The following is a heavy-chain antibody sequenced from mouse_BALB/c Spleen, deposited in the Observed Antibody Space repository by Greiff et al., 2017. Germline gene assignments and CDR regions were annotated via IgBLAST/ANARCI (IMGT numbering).Heavy chain of an antibody. J-gene: IGHJ2*01. V-gene: IGHV5-12-1*01. CDR2: ISSGGGST. D-gene: IGHD1-1*01. CDR3: ARLLRADYFDY. CDR1: GFAFSSYD. Sequence: EVKLMESGGGLVKPGGSLKLSCAASGFAFSSYDMSWVRQTPEKRLEWVAYISSGGGSTYYPDTVKGRFTISRDNAKNTLYLQMSSLKSEDTAMYYCARLLRADYFDYWGQGTTLTVSS.